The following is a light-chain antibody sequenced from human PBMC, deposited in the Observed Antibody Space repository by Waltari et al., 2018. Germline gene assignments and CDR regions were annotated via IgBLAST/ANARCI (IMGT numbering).Light chain of an antibody. V-gene: IGKV3-11*01. J-gene: IGKJ2*01. Sequence: DIVLTQSPATLSLSPGERATLSCRASQSGGSTYFAWYQQKPGQAPRLLIYDASNRATGVPARFSGSGSGTDFTLTISSLEPEDFAVYYCQQRSNWPPRYTFGQGTKLEIK. CDR1: QSGGSTY. CDR2: DAS. CDR3: QQRSNWPPRYT.